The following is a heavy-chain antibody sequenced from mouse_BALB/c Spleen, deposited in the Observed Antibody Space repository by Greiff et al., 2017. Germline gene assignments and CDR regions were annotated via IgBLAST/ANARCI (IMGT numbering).Heavy chain of an antibody. J-gene: IGHJ4*01. V-gene: IGHV5-12-1*01. CDR2: ISSGGGST. CDR1: GFAFSSYD. CDR3: ARFITSRAMDY. Sequence: DVHLVESGGGLVKPGGSLKLSCAASGFAFSSYDMSWVRQTPEKRLEWVAYISSGGGSTYYPDTVKGRFTISRDNAKNTLYLQMSSLKSEDTAMYYCARFITSRAMDYWGQGTSVTVSS. D-gene: IGHD1-1*01.